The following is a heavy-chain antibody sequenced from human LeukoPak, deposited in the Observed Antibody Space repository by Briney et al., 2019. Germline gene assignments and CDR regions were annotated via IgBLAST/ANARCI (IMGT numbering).Heavy chain of an antibody. CDR3: SRDPTQYLRYGYFDH. J-gene: IGHJ4*02. Sequence: GGSLRLSCAVSGFTFSSYSMNWVRQAPGKGLEWVSYISSSSSSIYYADSVKGRFTISRDNAKSSLYLQMNSLRAEDTAVYYCSRDPTQYLRYGYFDHWGQGALVTVSS. CDR2: ISSSSSSI. D-gene: IGHD5/OR15-5a*01. V-gene: IGHV3-48*04. CDR1: GFTFSSYS.